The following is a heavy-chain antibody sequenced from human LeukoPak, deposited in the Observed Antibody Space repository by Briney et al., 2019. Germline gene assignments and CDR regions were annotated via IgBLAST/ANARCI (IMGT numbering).Heavy chain of an antibody. D-gene: IGHD3-3*01. CDR3: ARSYDFWSGYYTGLFDY. Sequence: SETLSLTCTVSGGSISSYYWSWIRQPPGKVLEWIGYIYYSGSTNYNPSLKSRVTISVDTSKNQFSLKLSSVTAADTAVYYCARSYDFWSGYYTGLFDYWGQGTLVTVSS. CDR1: GGSISSYY. V-gene: IGHV4-59*12. J-gene: IGHJ4*02. CDR2: IYYSGST.